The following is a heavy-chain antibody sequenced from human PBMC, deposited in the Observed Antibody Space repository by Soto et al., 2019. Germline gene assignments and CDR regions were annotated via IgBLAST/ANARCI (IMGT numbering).Heavy chain of an antibody. CDR1: GYTFTSYA. CDR2: INAGNGNT. D-gene: IGHD6-19*01. CDR3: AREYSSGCSRGWFDP. Sequence: GASVKVSCKASGYTFTSYAMHWVRQAPGQRLEWMGWINAGNGNTKYSQKFQGRVTITRDTSASTAYMELSSLRSDDTAVYYCAREYSSGCSRGWFDPWGQGTLVTISS. V-gene: IGHV1-3*01. J-gene: IGHJ5*02.